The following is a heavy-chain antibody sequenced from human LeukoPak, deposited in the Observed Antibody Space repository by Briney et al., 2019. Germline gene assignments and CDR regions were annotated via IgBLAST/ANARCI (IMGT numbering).Heavy chain of an antibody. D-gene: IGHD3-16*01. CDR1: GFTFSDSW. CDR2: MNQDGSAK. V-gene: IGHV3-7*01. CDR3: ATYTHWVAGDV. Sequence: GGSLRLSCATSGFTFSDSWIGSVSQAPGKGLGWVENMNQDGSAKDYVASVKGRFTISRDNARNSLYLQMSSLRAEDTAVYYCATYTHWVAGDVWGQGTTVTVSS. J-gene: IGHJ6*02.